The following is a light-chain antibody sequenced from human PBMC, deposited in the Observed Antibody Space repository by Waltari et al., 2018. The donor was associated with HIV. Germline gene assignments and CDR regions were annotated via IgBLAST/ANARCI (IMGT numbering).Light chain of an antibody. CDR2: EVK. J-gene: IGLJ2*01. CDR1: STAADLYNY. V-gene: IGLV2-14*01. Sequence: QSALTQPASMSGSPGRSITISCMGSSTAADLYNYVSSYQPYPGKAPKLILYEVKNRPSGVSSRFSGSKSGNTASLTISGLQPEDEAHYYCSSYTSSSTLDVIFGGGTKLTVL. CDR3: SSYTSSSTLDVI.